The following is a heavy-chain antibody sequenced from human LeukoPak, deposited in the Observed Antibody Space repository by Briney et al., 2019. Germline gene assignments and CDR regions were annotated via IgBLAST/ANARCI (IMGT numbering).Heavy chain of an antibody. Sequence: GGSLRLSCAASGFTFSNYWIHWVRQGPGKGLVWVSAISGSGGSTYYADSVKGRFTISRDNSKNTLYLQMNSLRAEDTAVYYCAREGGLYAFDIWGQGTMVTVSS. CDR1: GFTFSNYW. CDR3: AREGGLYAFDI. CDR2: ISGSGGST. J-gene: IGHJ3*02. V-gene: IGHV3-23*01. D-gene: IGHD2-15*01.